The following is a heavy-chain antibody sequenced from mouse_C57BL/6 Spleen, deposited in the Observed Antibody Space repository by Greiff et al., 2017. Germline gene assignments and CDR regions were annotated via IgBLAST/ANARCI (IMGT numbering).Heavy chain of an antibody. CDR1: GYTFTSYW. CDR3: AEEVYYDSPYAMDY. V-gene: IGHV1-55*01. CDR2: IYPGSGST. J-gene: IGHJ4*01. Sequence: QVQLQQPGAELVKPGASVKMSCKASGYTFTSYWITWVKQRPGQGLEWIGDIYPGSGSTNYNEKFKSKATLTVDTSSSTAYMQLSSLTSEDSAVYYCAEEVYYDSPYAMDYWGQGTSVTVSS. D-gene: IGHD2-4*01.